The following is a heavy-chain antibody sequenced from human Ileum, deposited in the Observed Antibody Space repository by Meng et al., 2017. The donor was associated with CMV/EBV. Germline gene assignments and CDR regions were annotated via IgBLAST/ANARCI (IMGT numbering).Heavy chain of an antibody. V-gene: IGHV4-4*07. D-gene: IGHD3-10*01. Sequence: QGPLQDSGPGLVEPSEPLSLTCSVSGVSISNYYWTWVRHPAGKGLEFIGRVSPGGIEYNPSLMSRVTMSLDTSRNQLSLNLTSVTAADTAVYYCARAAARGVPVDYWGQGILVTVSS. J-gene: IGHJ4*02. CDR1: GVSISNYY. CDR3: ARAAARGVPVDY. CDR2: VSPGGI.